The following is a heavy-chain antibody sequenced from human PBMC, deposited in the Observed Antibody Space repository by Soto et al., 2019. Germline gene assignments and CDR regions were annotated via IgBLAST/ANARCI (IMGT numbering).Heavy chain of an antibody. CDR2: IYYSGST. V-gene: IGHV4-39*02. CDR1: DGSISSSSYY. CDR3: ARDYYKYYDSSGYYRSPAY. J-gene: IGHJ4*02. D-gene: IGHD3-22*01. Sequence: SQTLSLTWTVADGSISSSSYYWDRKRQPPGKGLEWIGSIYYSGSTYYNPSLKSRVTISVDTSKKQFSLKLSSVTAADTAVYYCARDYYKYYDSSGYYRSPAYWGQGTLVTVSS.